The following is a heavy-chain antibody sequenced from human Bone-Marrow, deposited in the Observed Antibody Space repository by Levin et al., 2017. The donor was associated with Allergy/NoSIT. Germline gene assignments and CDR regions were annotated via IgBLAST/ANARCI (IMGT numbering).Heavy chain of an antibody. J-gene: IGHJ6*02. CDR1: GFKFSSYV. D-gene: IGHD5/OR15-5a*01. V-gene: IGHV3-30*03. CDR3: ARGLRPYFYKYGMDV. CDR2: ISSSGSDR. Sequence: QPGGSLRLSCAGSGFKFSSYVMHWVRQAPGKGLEWVAFISSSGSDRKYADSMKGRFTISRDNSQNTLILQMNSLRDEDTAVYFCARGLRPYFYKYGMDVWGQGTTVIVSS.